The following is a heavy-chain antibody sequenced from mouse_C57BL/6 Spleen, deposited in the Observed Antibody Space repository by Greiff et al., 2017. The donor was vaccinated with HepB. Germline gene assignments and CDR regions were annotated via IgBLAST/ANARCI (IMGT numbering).Heavy chain of an antibody. CDR1: GISITTGNYR. CDR3: ARERGLGQDWYFDV. V-gene: IGHV3-5*01. Sequence: EVQLVESGPGLVKPSQTVFLTCTVTGISITTGNYRWSWIRQFPGNKLEWIGYIYYSGTITYNPSLTSRTTITRDTPKNQFFLEMNSLTAEDTATYYCARERGLGQDWYFDVWGTGTTVTVSS. J-gene: IGHJ1*03. D-gene: IGHD3-3*01. CDR2: IYYSGTI.